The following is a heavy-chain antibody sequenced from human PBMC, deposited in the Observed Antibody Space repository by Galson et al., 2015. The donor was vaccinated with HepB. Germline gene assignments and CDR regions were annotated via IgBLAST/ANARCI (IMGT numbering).Heavy chain of an antibody. J-gene: IGHJ4*02. CDR2: ISAYNGNT. D-gene: IGHD5-24*01. Sequence: SVKVSCKASGYTFTTYGVSWVRQAPGQGLEWMGRISAYNGNTDYAQKLQGRVTMTTDTSTSTAYMELRGLRSDDTAIYYCAREGVATIGGPTFDYWGQGTLVTVSS. CDR3: AREGVATIGGPTFDY. CDR1: GYTFTTYG. V-gene: IGHV1-18*01.